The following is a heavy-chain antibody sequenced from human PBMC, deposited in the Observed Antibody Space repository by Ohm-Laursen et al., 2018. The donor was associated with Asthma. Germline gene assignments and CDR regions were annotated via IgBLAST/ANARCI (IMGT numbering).Heavy chain of an antibody. CDR2: IYYSGST. CDR1: GGSISSSSYY. CDR3: ARHGHSSGCHLDY. D-gene: IGHD3-22*01. Sequence: TLSLTCTVSGGSISSSSYYWGWIRQPPGKGLEWIGSIYYSGSTYYNPSLKSRVTISVDTSKNQFSLKLSSVTAADTAVYYCARHGHSSGCHLDYWGQGTLVTVSS. J-gene: IGHJ4*02. V-gene: IGHV4-39*01.